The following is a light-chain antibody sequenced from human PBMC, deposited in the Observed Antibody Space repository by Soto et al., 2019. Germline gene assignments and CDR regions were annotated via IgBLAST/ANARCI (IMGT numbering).Light chain of an antibody. V-gene: IGKV3-15*01. Sequence: EIVLTQSPGTLSLSPGERATLSCRASQSVRDRYLAWYQQKPGQAPRLLIYGASTRATGIPARFSGSGSGREFTLTISSLQSEDFAVYYCQQYNNWPLTFGQGTKVDIK. CDR1: QSVRDRY. J-gene: IGKJ1*01. CDR2: GAS. CDR3: QQYNNWPLT.